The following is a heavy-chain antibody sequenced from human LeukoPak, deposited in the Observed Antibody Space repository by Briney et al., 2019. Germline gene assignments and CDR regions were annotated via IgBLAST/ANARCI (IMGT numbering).Heavy chain of an antibody. V-gene: IGHV3-30*04. CDR3: ASLYYYGSGSPLNWFDP. D-gene: IGHD3-10*01. Sequence: GGSLRLSCAASGFTFSSYVMHWVRQAPGKGLEWVAVISYDGSNKYYADSVKGRFTISRDNSKNTLYLQMNSLRAEDTAVYYCASLYYYGSGSPLNWFDPWGQGTLVTVSS. CDR1: GFTFSSYV. J-gene: IGHJ5*02. CDR2: ISYDGSNK.